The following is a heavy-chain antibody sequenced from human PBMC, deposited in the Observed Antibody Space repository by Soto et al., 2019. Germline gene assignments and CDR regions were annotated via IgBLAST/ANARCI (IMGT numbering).Heavy chain of an antibody. CDR2: IKQDGSEK. Sequence: GGSLRLSCAASGFTFSSYWMSWVRQAPGKGLEWVANIKQDGSEKYYVDSVKGRFTISRDNAKDSLYLQMNSLRAEDTAVYYCASYGRFLQWSAFDYWGQGTLVTVSS. V-gene: IGHV3-7*01. CDR1: GFTFSSYW. J-gene: IGHJ4*02. CDR3: ASYGRFLQWSAFDY. D-gene: IGHD3-3*01.